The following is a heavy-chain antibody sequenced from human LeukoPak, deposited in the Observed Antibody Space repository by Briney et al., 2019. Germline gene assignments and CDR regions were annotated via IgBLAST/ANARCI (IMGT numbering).Heavy chain of an antibody. V-gene: IGHV4-59*01. J-gene: IGHJ4*02. D-gene: IGHD5-12*01. CDR1: GDSISTYY. Sequence: SETLSLTCTVSGDSISTYYWSWIRQPPGKGLEWIGYMYYSGSTNYNPSLKSRVTISLDTPKNQFSLRLNSVTATDTAVYYCARGVAGYGPYDYWGQGTLVTVSS. CDR2: MYYSGST. CDR3: ARGVAGYGPYDY.